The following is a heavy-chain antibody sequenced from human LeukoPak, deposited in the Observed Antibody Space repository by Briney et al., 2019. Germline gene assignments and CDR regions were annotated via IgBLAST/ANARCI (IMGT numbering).Heavy chain of an antibody. CDR1: GFSISTYW. CDR3: VRVVSGGSRAY. CDR2: IRQDGNEI. J-gene: IGHJ4*01. Sequence: PGGSLRLSCVASGFSISTYWMSWVRQAPARGLEWVANIRQDGNEIHYLDSVKGRFTISRDNAKNSAYLQMNSLRAEDSAIYYCVRVVSGGSRAYWGRGTLVTVSS. D-gene: IGHD2-8*02. V-gene: IGHV3-7*01.